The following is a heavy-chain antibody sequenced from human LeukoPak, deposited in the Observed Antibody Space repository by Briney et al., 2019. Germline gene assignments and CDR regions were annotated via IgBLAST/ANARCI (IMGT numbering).Heavy chain of an antibody. Sequence: GESLQISCKGSGYSFTSYWIGWVRQMPGKGLEWMGIIYPGDSDTTYSPSFQGQVTISADKSISTAYLQWSSLKASDSAMYYCGRIPAAGSLKGSFDIWGQGTMVTVSS. D-gene: IGHD6-13*01. CDR3: GRIPAAGSLKGSFDI. V-gene: IGHV5-51*01. J-gene: IGHJ3*02. CDR2: IYPGDSDT. CDR1: GYSFTSYW.